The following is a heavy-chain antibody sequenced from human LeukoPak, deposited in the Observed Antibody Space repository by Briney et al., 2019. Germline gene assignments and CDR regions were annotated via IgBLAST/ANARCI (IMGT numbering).Heavy chain of an antibody. CDR3: ARGGRLTFFDY. CDR1: GGSISSGGYS. D-gene: IGHD3-16*01. Sequence: SQTLSLTCAVSGGSISSGGYSWSWIRQPPGKGLEWIGYIYHSGSTYYNPSLKSRVTTSVDRSKNQFSLKLSSVTAADTAVYYCARGGRLTFFDYWGQGTLVTVSS. J-gene: IGHJ4*02. V-gene: IGHV4-30-2*01. CDR2: IYHSGST.